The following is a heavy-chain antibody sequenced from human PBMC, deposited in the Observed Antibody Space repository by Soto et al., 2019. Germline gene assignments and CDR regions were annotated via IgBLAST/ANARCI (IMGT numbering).Heavy chain of an antibody. CDR3: ARTSKFDS. J-gene: IGHJ4*02. Sequence: SETLSLTCAVYGGSFSGYYWSWIRQPPGKGLEWIGEINHSGSTNYNPSLKSRVTMSVDTCKNQFSLKLSSVTAADTAVYYCARTSKFDSWGQGTLVTVS. CDR2: INHSGST. CDR1: GGSFSGYY. D-gene: IGHD6-6*01. V-gene: IGHV4-34*01.